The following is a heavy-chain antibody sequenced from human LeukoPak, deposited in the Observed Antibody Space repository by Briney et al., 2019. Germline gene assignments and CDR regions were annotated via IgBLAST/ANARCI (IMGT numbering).Heavy chain of an antibody. CDR1: GGSISSYY. D-gene: IGHD3-22*01. CDR3: ARAEPDLYYYDSSGYWPDAFDI. Sequence: PSETLSLTCTVSGGSISSYYWSWIRQPPGKGLEWIGYIYYSGSTNYNPSLKSRVTISVDTSKNQFSLKLSSVTAADTAVYYCARAEPDLYYYDSSGYWPDAFDIWGQGTMVTVSS. CDR2: IYYSGST. V-gene: IGHV4-59*12. J-gene: IGHJ3*02.